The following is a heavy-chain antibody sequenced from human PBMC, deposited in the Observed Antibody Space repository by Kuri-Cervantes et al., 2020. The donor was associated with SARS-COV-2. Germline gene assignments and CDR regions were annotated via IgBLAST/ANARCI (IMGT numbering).Heavy chain of an antibody. J-gene: IGHJ4*02. D-gene: IGHD4-17*01. CDR2: ISGSGGST. V-gene: IGHV3-23*01. Sequence: GESLKISCAASGFTFSSYAMSWVRQAPGKGLEWVSAISGSGGSTYYADSVKGRFTISRDNSKNTLYLQMNSLRAEDTAVYYCAKDPRTAVTTFLFDYWDQGTLVTVSS. CDR1: GFTFSSYA. CDR3: AKDPRTAVTTFLFDY.